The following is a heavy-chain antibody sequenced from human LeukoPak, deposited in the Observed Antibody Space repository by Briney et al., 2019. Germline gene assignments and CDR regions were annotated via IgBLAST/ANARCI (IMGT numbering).Heavy chain of an antibody. V-gene: IGHV4-39*07. CDR2: IYYSGST. CDR1: GASISSSSYY. Sequence: PSETLSLTCTVSGASISSSSYYWAWIRQPPGKGLEWIGNIYYSGSTYYNPSLNSRVTISVDTSKNRFSLKLTSVTAADTAVYYCARDSGRDGYNYPDYWGQGTLVTVSS. D-gene: IGHD5-24*01. J-gene: IGHJ4*02. CDR3: ARDSGRDGYNYPDY.